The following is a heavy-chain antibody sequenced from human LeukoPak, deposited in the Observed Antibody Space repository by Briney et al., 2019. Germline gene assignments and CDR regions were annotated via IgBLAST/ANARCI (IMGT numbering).Heavy chain of an antibody. CDR3: ARSSGWSDYFDY. CDR1: GGSISSGSYY. V-gene: IGHV4-61*02. CDR2: IYTSGST. Sequence: SETLSLTCTVSGGSISSGSYYWSWIRQPAGKGLEWIGRIYTSGSTNYNPSLKSRVTISVDTSKNQFSLKLSSVTAADTAVYYCARSSGWSDYFDYWGQGTLVTVSS. D-gene: IGHD6-19*01. J-gene: IGHJ4*02.